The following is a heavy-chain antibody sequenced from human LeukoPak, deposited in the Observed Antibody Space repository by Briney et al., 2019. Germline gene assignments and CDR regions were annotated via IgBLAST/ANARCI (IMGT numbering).Heavy chain of an antibody. J-gene: IGHJ6*04. Sequence: QAGGSLRLSCAASGFTFSSYGMHWVRQAPGKGLEWVAVISYDGSNKYYADSVKGRFTISRDNSKNTLYLRMNSLRAEDTAVYYCAKEKTLLSYYYYGMDVWGKGTTVTVSS. CDR2: ISYDGSNK. CDR1: GFTFSSYG. CDR3: AKEKTLLSYYYYGMDV. V-gene: IGHV3-30*18.